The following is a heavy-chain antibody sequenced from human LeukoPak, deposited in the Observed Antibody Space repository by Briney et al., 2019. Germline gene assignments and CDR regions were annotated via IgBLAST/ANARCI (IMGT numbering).Heavy chain of an antibody. CDR3: AGGGLSSDY. Sequence: PSETLSLTCAVYGGSFSTYYWSWIRQPPGKGLEWIGEINHSGSTNYNPSLKSRVTISVDTSKNQFSLKLSSVTAADTAVYYCAGGGLSSDYWGQGTLVTVSS. J-gene: IGHJ4*02. V-gene: IGHV4-34*01. CDR2: INHSGST. CDR1: GGSFSTYY.